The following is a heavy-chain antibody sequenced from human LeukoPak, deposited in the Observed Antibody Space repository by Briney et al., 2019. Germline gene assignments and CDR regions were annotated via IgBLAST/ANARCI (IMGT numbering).Heavy chain of an antibody. CDR2: IHYTGTT. D-gene: IGHD6-13*01. V-gene: IGHV4-59*01. CDR3: ARERAAGNPSHFDY. J-gene: IGHJ4*02. Sequence: PSETLSLTCTVSSASISSNYWTWIRQPPGKGLEWIGYIHYTGTTNYNPSLKSRVTISVDTSKTQSSLKLNSMTAADTAVYYCARERAAGNPSHFDYWGQGSLVTVSS. CDR1: SASISSNY.